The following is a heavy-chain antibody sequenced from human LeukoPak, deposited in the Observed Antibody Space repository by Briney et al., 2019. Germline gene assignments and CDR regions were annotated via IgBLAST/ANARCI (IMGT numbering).Heavy chain of an antibody. Sequence: SETLSLTCTVSGGSISSGGYYWSWIRQHPGKGLEWIGYIYYSGSTYYNPSLKSRVTISVDTSKNQFSLKLSSVTAADTAVYYCAIRYCSSTSCPAHFQHWGQGTLVTVPS. D-gene: IGHD2-2*01. CDR3: AIRYCSSTSCPAHFQH. CDR2: IYYSGST. J-gene: IGHJ1*01. CDR1: GGSISSGGYY. V-gene: IGHV4-31*03.